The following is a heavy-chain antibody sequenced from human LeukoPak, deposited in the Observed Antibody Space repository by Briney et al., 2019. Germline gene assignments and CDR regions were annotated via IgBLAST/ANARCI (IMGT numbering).Heavy chain of an antibody. CDR1: GYTFTGYY. V-gene: IGHV1-2*02. J-gene: IGHJ4*02. D-gene: IGHD6-19*01. Sequence: GASVKVSCKASGYTFTGYYMHWVRQAPGQGLEWMGWINPNNGGTNYAQKFQGRVTMTRDTSISTAYMELSRLRSDDTAVYYCARGQQWLAQDYWGQGTLVTASS. CDR2: INPNNGGT. CDR3: ARGQQWLAQDY.